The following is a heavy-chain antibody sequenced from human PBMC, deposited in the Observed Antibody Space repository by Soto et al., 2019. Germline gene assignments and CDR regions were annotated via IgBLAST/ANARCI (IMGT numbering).Heavy chain of an antibody. CDR3: ARDYCSSTSCSSYSSSSYFDY. Sequence: QVQLVESGGGVVQPGRSLRLSCAASGFTFSSYAMHWVRQAPGKGLEWVAVISYDGSNKYYADSVKGRFTISRDNSKNTLYLQMNSLRAEDTAVYYCARDYCSSTSCSSYSSSSYFDYWGQGTLVTVSS. D-gene: IGHD2-2*01. CDR2: ISYDGSNK. CDR1: GFTFSSYA. J-gene: IGHJ4*02. V-gene: IGHV3-30-3*01.